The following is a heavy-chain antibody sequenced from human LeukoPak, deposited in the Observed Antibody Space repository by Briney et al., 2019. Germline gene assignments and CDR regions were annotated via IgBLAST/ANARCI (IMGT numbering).Heavy chain of an antibody. V-gene: IGHV4-61*01. CDR2: IYYSGST. CDR1: GDSLSSSSSY. D-gene: IGHD6-19*01. CDR3: ARNSGSGCYRYFEG. Sequence: PQTLSLTCIVSGDSLSSSSSYWGWLRQPPGKGLEWIGYIYYSGSTNYNPSLKRPVPTSVDTSKNQLSLMLSSVTAADTAVYYCARNSGSGCYRYFEGWGRGTLVTVSS. J-gene: IGHJ2*01.